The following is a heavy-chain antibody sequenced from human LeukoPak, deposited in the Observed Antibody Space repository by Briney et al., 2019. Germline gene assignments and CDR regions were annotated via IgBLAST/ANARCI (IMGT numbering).Heavy chain of an antibody. CDR3: ARRLGNWFDP. V-gene: IGHV5-51*01. Sequence: KGGESLKISCKGSGYSFTNYWIAWVRQMPGKDLEWMGIIYPGDSDTRYSPSFQGQVTISADKSISTAYLQWSSLKASDSAMYYCARRLGNWFDPWGQGTLVTVSS. CDR1: GYSFTNYW. CDR2: IYPGDSDT. D-gene: IGHD3-16*01. J-gene: IGHJ5*02.